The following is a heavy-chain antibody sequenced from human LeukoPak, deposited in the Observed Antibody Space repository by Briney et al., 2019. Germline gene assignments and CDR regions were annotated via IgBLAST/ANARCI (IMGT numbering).Heavy chain of an antibody. J-gene: IGHJ5*02. CDR2: INHSGST. CDR3: ARDDGPTKFDP. D-gene: IGHD4-17*01. V-gene: IGHV4-34*01. CDR1: YDSITPYY. Sequence: SETLSLTCSVSYDSITPYYWSWIRQPAGKGLEWIGEINHSGSTNYNPSLKSRVTISVDTSKNQFSLKLSSVTAADTAVYYCARDDGPTKFDPWGQGTLVTVSS.